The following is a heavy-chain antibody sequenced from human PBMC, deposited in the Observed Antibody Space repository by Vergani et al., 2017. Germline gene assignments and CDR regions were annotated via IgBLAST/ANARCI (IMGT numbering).Heavy chain of an antibody. Sequence: QVQLQESGPGLVKPSQTLSLTCTVSGGSINSGSYYWRWIRRHPGKGLEYIGYIYSGAVTYYNPSLKSRLSISVDTSKNQFSLNLRSVTAAATAMYYCAREDTFAHTRDFVFWGRGSLVNVSS. D-gene: IGHD2-2*01. CDR1: GGSINSGSYY. CDR3: AREDTFAHTRDFVF. J-gene: IGHJ2*01. V-gene: IGHV4-31*03. CDR2: IYSGAVT.